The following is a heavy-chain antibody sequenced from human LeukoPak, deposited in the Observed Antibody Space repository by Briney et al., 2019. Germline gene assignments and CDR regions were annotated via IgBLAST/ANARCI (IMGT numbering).Heavy chain of an antibody. CDR1: GDSIYTSY. CDR3: ARLVEYTPGWYRSYHFDF. V-gene: IGHV4-4*09. D-gene: IGHD6-19*01. CDR2: INNIGIT. Sequence: SETLSLTCRVSGDSIYTSYWSWIRQPPGQALEWIGYINNIGITNYNPSLKSRVTMSVDTSEKQFSLQLTSVTAADTALYYCARLVEYTPGWYRSYHFDFWGRGTLVTVSS. J-gene: IGHJ4*02.